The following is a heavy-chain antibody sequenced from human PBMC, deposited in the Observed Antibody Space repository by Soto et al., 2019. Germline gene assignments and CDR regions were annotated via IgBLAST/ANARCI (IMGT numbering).Heavy chain of an antibody. CDR2: IYSGGST. V-gene: IGHV3-53*04. D-gene: IGHD3-10*01. CDR1: GFTVSSNY. CDR3: ARDFRASGSYYNHYYYMDV. J-gene: IGHJ6*03. Sequence: EVQLVESGGGLVQPGGSLRLSCAASGFTVSSNYMSWVRQAPGKGLEWVSVIYSGGSTYYADSVKGRFTISRHNSKNTLYLQMNSLRPEDTAVYYCARDFRASGSYYNHYYYMDVWGKGTTVTVSS.